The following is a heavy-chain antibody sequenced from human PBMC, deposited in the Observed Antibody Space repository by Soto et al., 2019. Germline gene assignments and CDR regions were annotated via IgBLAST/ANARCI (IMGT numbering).Heavy chain of an antibody. V-gene: IGHV3-23*01. CDR1: GFTFSSYA. CDR3: AKDLRSRYDAFDI. Sequence: GESLKISCAASGFTFSSYAMSWVRQAPGKGLEWVSAISGSGGSTYYADSVKGRFTISRDNSKNTLYLQMNSLRAEDTAVYYCAKDLRSRYDAFDIWGQGTMVTVSS. J-gene: IGHJ3*02. CDR2: ISGSGGST.